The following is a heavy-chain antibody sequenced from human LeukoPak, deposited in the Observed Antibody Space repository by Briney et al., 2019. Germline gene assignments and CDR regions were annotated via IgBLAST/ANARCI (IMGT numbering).Heavy chain of an antibody. CDR3: AADMSVRNPYQNSSSYRANPEFRRYYYMDV. J-gene: IGHJ6*03. D-gene: IGHD6-13*01. CDR1: GYTFTSYY. V-gene: IGHV1-46*01. CDR2: INRSGGST. Sequence: ASVKVSCKASGYTFTSYYMHWVRQAPGQGLEWMGIINRSGGSTSYAQKFQGRVTITRDMSTSTAYMELSSLRSEDTAVYYCAADMSVRNPYQNSSSYRANPEFRRYYYMDVWGKGTTVTISS.